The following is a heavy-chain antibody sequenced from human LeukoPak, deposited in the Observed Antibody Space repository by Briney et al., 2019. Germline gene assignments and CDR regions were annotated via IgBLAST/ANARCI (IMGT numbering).Heavy chain of an antibody. CDR2: IYHSGST. D-gene: IGHD2-21*01. V-gene: IGHV4-38-2*02. J-gene: IGHJ5*01. Sequence: SETLSLTCTVSGYSISSGYYWGWIRQPPGKGLEWIGSIYHSGSTYYNPSLKSRVTISVDTSKNQFSLKLRSVTAADTSLYYCARHSEDGPWFDSWGQGILVTVSS. CDR3: ARHSEDGPWFDS. CDR1: GYSISSGYY.